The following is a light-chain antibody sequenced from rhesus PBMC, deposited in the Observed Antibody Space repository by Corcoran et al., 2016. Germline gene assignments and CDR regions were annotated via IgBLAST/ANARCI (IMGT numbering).Light chain of an antibody. CDR2: GAS. CDR3: LQHNSYPFT. CDR1: QGIRSY. J-gene: IGKJ3*01. V-gene: IGKV1-28*03. Sequence: DIQMTQSPSSLSASVGDTVTITCRASQGIRSYLNWYQQKPGKAPKLLIYGASSLESGVPSRFSGSGSRTDFALTISSLQPEDFAVYYCLQHNSYPFTFGPGTKLDIK.